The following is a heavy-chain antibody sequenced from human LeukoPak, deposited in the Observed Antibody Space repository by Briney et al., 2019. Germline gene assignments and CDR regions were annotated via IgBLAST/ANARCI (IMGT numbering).Heavy chain of an antibody. Sequence: GASVKVSCKASGYTFTSYGISWVRQAPGQGLEWMGWISAYNGNTNYAQKLQGRVTMTTDTSTSTAYMELRSLRSDDTAVYYCARVGLRFLEWLLYIDYWGQGTLVTVSS. V-gene: IGHV1-18*01. D-gene: IGHD3-3*01. CDR2: ISAYNGNT. J-gene: IGHJ4*02. CDR3: ARVGLRFLEWLLYIDY. CDR1: GYTFTSYG.